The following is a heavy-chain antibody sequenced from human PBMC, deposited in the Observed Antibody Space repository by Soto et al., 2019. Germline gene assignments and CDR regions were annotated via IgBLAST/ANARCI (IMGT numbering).Heavy chain of an antibody. Sequence: SETPSLTCAVSGGSISSGGYSWSWIRQPPGKGLEWIGYIYHSGSTYYNPSLKSRVTISVDRSKNQFSLKLSSVTAADTAVYYCARSYGDYVYFDYWGQGTLVTVSS. J-gene: IGHJ4*02. D-gene: IGHD4-17*01. V-gene: IGHV4-30-2*01. CDR3: ARSYGDYVYFDY. CDR1: GGSISSGGYS. CDR2: IYHSGST.